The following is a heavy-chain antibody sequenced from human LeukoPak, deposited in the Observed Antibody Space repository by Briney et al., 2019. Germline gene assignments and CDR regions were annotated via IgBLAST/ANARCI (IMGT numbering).Heavy chain of an antibody. V-gene: IGHV3-23*01. Sequence: PGGSLRLSCAASGFTFKSYGMTWVRQVPGKGLEWVSSITGAGSGTKYADSVNGRFTISRDNSKNTLSLQMTGLRAEDTAVYYCARKVAVAMDLDYWGQGTLVTVSS. J-gene: IGHJ4*02. CDR1: GFTFKSYG. D-gene: IGHD5-18*01. CDR3: ARKVAVAMDLDY. CDR2: ITGAGSGT.